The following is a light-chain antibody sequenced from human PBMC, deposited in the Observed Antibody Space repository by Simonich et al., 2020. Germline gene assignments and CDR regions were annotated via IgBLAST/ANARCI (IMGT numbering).Light chain of an antibody. Sequence: QSALTQTRSVSGSTGQSVTISCTGTSSAVGGYNYVSWSKQHPGKAPKIMIYDVSKRPAGVPVRFSGSKSGNTASLTISGLQAEDEADYYCCSYAGNVVFGGGTKLTVL. CDR3: CSYAGNVV. V-gene: IGLV2-11*01. CDR2: DVS. J-gene: IGLJ2*01. CDR1: SSAVGGYNY.